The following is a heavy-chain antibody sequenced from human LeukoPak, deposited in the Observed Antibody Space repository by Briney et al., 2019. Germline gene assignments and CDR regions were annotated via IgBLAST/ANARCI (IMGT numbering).Heavy chain of an antibody. J-gene: IGHJ4*02. CDR3: ARDLGVDEVNIAAAGLDY. D-gene: IGHD6-13*01. CDR1: GYTFTSYY. CDR2: INPSGGST. V-gene: IGHV1-46*01. Sequence: ASVKVSCKASGYTFTSYYMHWVRQAPGQGLEWMGIINPSGGSTSYAQKFQGRVTMTRDTSTSTVYMELSSLRSEDTAVYYCARDLGVDEVNIAAAGLDYWGQGTLVTVSP.